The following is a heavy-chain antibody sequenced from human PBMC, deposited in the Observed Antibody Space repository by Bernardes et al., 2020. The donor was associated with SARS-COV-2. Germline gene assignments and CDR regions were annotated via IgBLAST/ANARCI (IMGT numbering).Heavy chain of an antibody. D-gene: IGHD4-17*01. V-gene: IGHV3-73*01. CDR2: IRSKPKGYAT. Sequence: GGSLRLSCAASGFNFSSSAIQWVRQPSGRGLEWIGRIRSKPKGYATTYAASLKGRFVISRDDSRNTAYLQIHSLKVEDTAVYYCTGDYLYWDQGTLVSVSS. CDR1: GFNFSSSA. CDR3: TGDYLY. J-gene: IGHJ4*02.